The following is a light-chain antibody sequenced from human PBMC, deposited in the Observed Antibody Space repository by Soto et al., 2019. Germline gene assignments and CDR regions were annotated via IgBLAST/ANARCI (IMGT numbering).Light chain of an antibody. Sequence: EIVLTRSPDSLYLSPGEIATLSCRASQSVGSSFLAWFQHKPGQAPRLLIYGASSRATGIPDRFSGSGSGTDFTLSISRLEPEDFAVYYCQQYGSSQTFGQGTKVDI. CDR2: GAS. CDR3: QQYGSSQT. V-gene: IGKV3-20*01. J-gene: IGKJ1*01. CDR1: QSVGSSF.